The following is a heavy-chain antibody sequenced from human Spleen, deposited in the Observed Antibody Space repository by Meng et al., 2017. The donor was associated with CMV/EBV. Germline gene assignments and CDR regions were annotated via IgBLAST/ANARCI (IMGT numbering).Heavy chain of an antibody. CDR3: ARAGSARRTSYFFDY. V-gene: IGHV4-59*11. J-gene: IGHJ4*02. D-gene: IGHD1-1*01. CDR2: IYYSGNT. CDR1: GGSITSHY. Sequence: SETLSLTCTVSGGSITSHYWSWIRRPPGKGLEWIGYIYYSGNTNYNPSLESRVTISVDTSKSQFSLKLSSVTAADTAAYYCARAGSARRTSYFFDYWGQGTLVTVSS.